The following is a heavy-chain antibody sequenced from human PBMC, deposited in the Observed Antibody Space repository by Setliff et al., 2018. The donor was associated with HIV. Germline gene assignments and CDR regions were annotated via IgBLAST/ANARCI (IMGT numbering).Heavy chain of an antibody. CDR3: TRDLLVATIKGTN. V-gene: IGHV1-2*02. CDR1: GYTFTDYY. D-gene: IGHD5-12*01. CDR2: INPNTGGT. J-gene: IGHJ4*02. Sequence: ASVKVSCKASGYTFTDYYMHWVRQAPGQGLERMGWINPNTGGTNYAQKFQGRVTMTRDTSISTAYMELTRLRSGDTAVYYCTRDLLVATIKGTNWGQGTLVTVSS.